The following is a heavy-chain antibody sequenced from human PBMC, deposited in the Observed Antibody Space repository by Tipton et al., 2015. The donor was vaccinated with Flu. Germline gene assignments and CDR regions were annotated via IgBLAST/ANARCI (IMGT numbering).Heavy chain of an antibody. D-gene: IGHD6-19*01. CDR2: ISNSGSS. J-gene: IGHJ4*02. Sequence: LRLSCSVSGDSISSLYWSWIRQPPGKGLEWIAYISNSGSSNYNPSLKSRITVSVDTSKNQFSLILGSVTAADTAVYYCARSSRGWYRAMFDWGQGTLVTVSS. V-gene: IGHV4-59*01. CDR1: GDSISSLY. CDR3: ARSSRGWYRAMFD.